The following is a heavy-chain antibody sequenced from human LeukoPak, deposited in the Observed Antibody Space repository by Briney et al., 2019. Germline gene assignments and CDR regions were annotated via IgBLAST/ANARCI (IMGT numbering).Heavy chain of an antibody. D-gene: IGHD2-8*01. CDR1: GFTFSSYW. V-gene: IGHV3-7*01. Sequence: PGGSLRLSCAASGFTFSSYWMSWVRQAPGKGLEWVANIKQDGSEKYYVDSVKGRVTISSDNDNNSLYLQMNSLRAEATAVYYCARANWFDPWGQGTLVTVSS. CDR3: ARANWFDP. J-gene: IGHJ5*02. CDR2: IKQDGSEK.